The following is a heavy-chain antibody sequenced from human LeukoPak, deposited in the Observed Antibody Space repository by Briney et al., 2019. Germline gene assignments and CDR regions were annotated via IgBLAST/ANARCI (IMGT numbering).Heavy chain of an antibody. J-gene: IGHJ4*02. Sequence: GGSLRLSCAASGFTFRSYSMNWVRQAPGKGLAWVSSISSSSSYIYFADSVKGRFTLSRDHAKKPLYLQMHSLRAEDTAVYYCASRKTRTYYYDSSGYGPLDYWGQGTLVTVSS. CDR3: ASRKTRTYYYDSSGYGPLDY. D-gene: IGHD3-22*01. V-gene: IGHV3-21*01. CDR2: ISSSSSYI. CDR1: GFTFRSYS.